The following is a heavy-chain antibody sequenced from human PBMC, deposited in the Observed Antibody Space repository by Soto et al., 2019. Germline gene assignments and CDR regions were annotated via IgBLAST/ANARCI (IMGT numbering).Heavy chain of an antibody. D-gene: IGHD4-17*01. CDR1: GGSFSGYY. Sequence: QVQLQQWGAGLLKPSETLSLTCAVYGGSFSGYYWSWIRQPPGKGLEWIGEINHSGSTNYNPSLKSRVTISVAPSKNQFSRKLSSVTAADTAVYYCARTDYGDYAIDYWGQGTLVTVSS. CDR2: INHSGST. J-gene: IGHJ4*02. CDR3: ARTDYGDYAIDY. V-gene: IGHV4-34*01.